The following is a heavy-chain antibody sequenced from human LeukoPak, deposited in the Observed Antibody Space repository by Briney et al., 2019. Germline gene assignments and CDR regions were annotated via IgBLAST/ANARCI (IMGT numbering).Heavy chain of an antibody. D-gene: IGHD3-22*01. Sequence: GGSLRLSCAASGFTFSSYSMNWVRQAPGKGLEWVSAISDSGGRTFYAGSVKGRFTISRDNSKNTLDLQMNSLSAEDTAVYYCVKDSYDSGIWGQGTLVTVSS. V-gene: IGHV3-23*01. CDR3: VKDSYDSGI. CDR1: GFTFSSYS. J-gene: IGHJ4*02. CDR2: ISDSGGRT.